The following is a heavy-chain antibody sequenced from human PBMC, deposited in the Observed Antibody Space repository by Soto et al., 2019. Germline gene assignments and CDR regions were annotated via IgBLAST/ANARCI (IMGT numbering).Heavy chain of an antibody. V-gene: IGHV4-39*01. CDR1: GGSISSSSYY. CDR3: ARHPFGDFWSGSQNWFDP. CDR2: IYYSGST. D-gene: IGHD3-3*01. Sequence: SDTLSLTCTVSGGSISSSSYYWGWIRQPPGKGLEWIGSIYYSGSTYYNPSLKSRVTISVDTSKNQFSLKLSSVTAADTAVYYCARHPFGDFWSGSQNWFDPWGQGTLVTVSS. J-gene: IGHJ5*02.